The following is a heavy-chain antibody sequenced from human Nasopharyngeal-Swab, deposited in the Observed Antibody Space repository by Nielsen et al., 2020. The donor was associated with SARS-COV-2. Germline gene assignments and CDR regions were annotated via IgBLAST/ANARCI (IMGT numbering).Heavy chain of an antibody. Sequence: ASVKVSCKASGYTFTGYYMHWVRQAPGQGLEWMGWINPNSGGTNYAQKFQGRVTMTRDTSITTAYMELSRLRSDDTAVYYCARGRRGGNNWFDPWGQGTLVTVSS. V-gene: IGHV1-2*02. CDR2: INPNSGGT. J-gene: IGHJ5*02. D-gene: IGHD3-16*01. CDR3: ARGRRGGNNWFDP. CDR1: GYTFTGYY.